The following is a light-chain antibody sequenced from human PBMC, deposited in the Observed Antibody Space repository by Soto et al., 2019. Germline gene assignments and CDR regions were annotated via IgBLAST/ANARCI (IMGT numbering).Light chain of an antibody. CDR3: QQYNSWPVT. J-gene: IGKJ4*01. V-gene: IGKV3-15*01. CDR1: QTVTTK. Sequence: EIVMTQSPATLSVSPGERVVLSCRATQTVTTKLAWYQQKPGQAPRLLIYDASIRATGIPARFSGSGSGTEVTLTISSLQSEDFVLYYCQQYNSWPVTFGGGTKVEIK. CDR2: DAS.